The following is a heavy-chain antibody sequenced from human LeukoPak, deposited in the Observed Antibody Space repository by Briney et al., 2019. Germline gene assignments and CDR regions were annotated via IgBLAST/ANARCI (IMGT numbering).Heavy chain of an antibody. Sequence: GGSLRLSCAASGFTFSSYGMHWVRQAPGKGLEWVTFIRYDGNNKYFANSVKGRFTISRDNSKNTLYLQMNSLRAEDTAVYYCAKAPVGPAAIGYYMDVWGKGTTVTVSS. V-gene: IGHV3-30*02. CDR1: GFTFSSYG. J-gene: IGHJ6*03. CDR3: AKAPVGPAAIGYYMDV. CDR2: IRYDGNNK. D-gene: IGHD2-2*01.